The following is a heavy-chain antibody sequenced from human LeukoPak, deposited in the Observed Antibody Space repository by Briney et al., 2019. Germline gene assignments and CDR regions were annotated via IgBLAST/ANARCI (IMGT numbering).Heavy chain of an antibody. V-gene: IGHV1-69*13. CDR3: ARDQEMSPYGMDV. Sequence: GASVKVSCKASGGTFNSSGISWVRQAPGQGLEWMGGIISFFGAAHYIQKFQGRLTITADESTSTAYMELSSLTSEDTAVYYCARDQEMSPYGMDVWGQGTTVTVSS. J-gene: IGHJ6*02. CDR1: GGTFNSSG. CDR2: IISFFGAA. D-gene: IGHD5-24*01.